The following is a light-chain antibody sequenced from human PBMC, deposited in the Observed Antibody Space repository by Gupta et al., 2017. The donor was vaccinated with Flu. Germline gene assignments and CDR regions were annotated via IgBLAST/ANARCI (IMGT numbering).Light chain of an antibody. CDR3: QQYNNWPPGT. Sequence: EIVMTQSLATLSVSTGERATLSCRASQSVSSNLAWYQQKPGQAPRLLIYGASTRATGIPARFSGSGSGTEFTLTISSLQSEDFAVYYCQQYNNWPPGTFGRGTKVEIK. V-gene: IGKV3-15*01. CDR1: QSVSSN. CDR2: GAS. J-gene: IGKJ1*01.